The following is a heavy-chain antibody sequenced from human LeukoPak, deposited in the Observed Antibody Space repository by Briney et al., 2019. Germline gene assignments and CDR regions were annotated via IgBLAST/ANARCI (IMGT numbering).Heavy chain of an antibody. CDR2: INPNSGGT. CDR3: ARDAFSYYYDSSGYYTD. D-gene: IGHD3-22*01. V-gene: IGHV1-2*06. CDR1: GYTFTSYD. J-gene: IGHJ4*02. Sequence: GASVKVSCKASGYTFTSYDINWVRQATGQGLEWMGRINPNSGGTNYAQKFQGRVTMTRDTSISTAYMELSRLRSDDTAVYYCARDAFSYYYDSSGYYTDWGQGTLVTVSS.